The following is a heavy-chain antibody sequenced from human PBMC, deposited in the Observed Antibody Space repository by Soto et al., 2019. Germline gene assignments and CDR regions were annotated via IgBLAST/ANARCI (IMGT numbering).Heavy chain of an antibody. Sequence: ETLSLTCIVSGESIRGTIYYWGWIRPPPGKGLEWIGTFYYSGSTHYNPSLASRVTISVDTSKNQFSLKVTSVTAADTAMYYCARLGGYCSSTSCYGYYGMDVWGQGTTVTVSS. CDR1: GESIRGTIYY. CDR2: FYYSGST. CDR3: ARLGGYCSSTSCYGYYGMDV. V-gene: IGHV4-39*01. D-gene: IGHD2-2*01. J-gene: IGHJ6*02.